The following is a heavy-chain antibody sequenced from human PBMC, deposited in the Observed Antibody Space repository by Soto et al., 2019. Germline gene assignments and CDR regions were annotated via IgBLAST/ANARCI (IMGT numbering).Heavy chain of an antibody. CDR2: IGAGYGT. CDR1: GFTFGSYA. Sequence: EVQLLESGGGLVQPGGSLRLSCAASGFTFGSYAMSWVRQAPGKGLEWVSSIGAGYGTYYADSVKGRFTISRDNSKNTLYLQMNSLRAEDTAIYYCATPHSSSWFSPFDYWGQGSLVTVSS. V-gene: IGHV3-23*01. D-gene: IGHD6-13*01. CDR3: ATPHSSSWFSPFDY. J-gene: IGHJ4*02.